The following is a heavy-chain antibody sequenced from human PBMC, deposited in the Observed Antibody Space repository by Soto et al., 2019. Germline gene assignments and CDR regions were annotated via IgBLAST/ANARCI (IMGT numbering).Heavy chain of an antibody. J-gene: IGHJ4*02. Sequence: VPLLESGGGLVQPGGSLRLSCAASGFTFSSYAITWVRQAPGKGLEWVSTISTRGGSTYYADSVKGRFTISRDNSKNTLYRQTNSLRAEDTAVYYCAPLRGFPYSALGCFDNWGQGTLVTVSS. D-gene: IGHD5-18*01. CDR1: GFTFSSYA. CDR3: APLRGFPYSALGCFDN. V-gene: IGHV3-23*01. CDR2: ISTRGGST.